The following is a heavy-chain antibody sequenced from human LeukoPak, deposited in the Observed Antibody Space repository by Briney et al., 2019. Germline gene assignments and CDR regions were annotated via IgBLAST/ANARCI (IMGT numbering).Heavy chain of an antibody. J-gene: IGHJ5*02. CDR2: MNPNSGNT. V-gene: IGHV1-8*01. CDR1: GYTFTSYD. Sequence: ASVKASCKASGYTFTSYDINWVRQATGQGLEWMGWMNPNSGNTGYAQKFQGRVTMTRNTSISTAYMELSSLRSEDTAVYYCARVWYSYANWFDPWGQGTLVTVSS. D-gene: IGHD5-18*01. CDR3: ARVWYSYANWFDP.